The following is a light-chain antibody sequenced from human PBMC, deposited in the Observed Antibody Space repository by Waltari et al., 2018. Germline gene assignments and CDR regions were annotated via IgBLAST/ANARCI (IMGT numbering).Light chain of an antibody. V-gene: IGKV4-1*01. CDR1: QSVLYSSNNKNY. CDR2: WAS. J-gene: IGKJ2*01. Sequence: DIVLTQSPDSLAVSLGERATLNCQSSQSVLYSSNNKNYLAWYQQKPGQPPKLLIYWASTRESGVPDRFSGSGSGTDFTLTISSLQAEDVAVYYCQQYSGPPYTFGQGTKLEIK. CDR3: QQYSGPPYT.